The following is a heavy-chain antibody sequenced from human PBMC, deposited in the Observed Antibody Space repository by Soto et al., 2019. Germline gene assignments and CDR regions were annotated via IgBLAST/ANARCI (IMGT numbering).Heavy chain of an antibody. CDR1: GYTFTSYA. Sequence: SCKASGYTFTSYAMSWVRQAPGKGLEWVSAISGSGGSTYYADSVKGRFTISRDNSKNTLYLQMNSLRAEDTAVYYCAKDRYSFAHESGYGVDVWGQGTTVTVSS. CDR3: AKDRYSFAHESGYGVDV. J-gene: IGHJ6*02. CDR2: ISGSGGST. D-gene: IGHD4-4*01. V-gene: IGHV3-23*01.